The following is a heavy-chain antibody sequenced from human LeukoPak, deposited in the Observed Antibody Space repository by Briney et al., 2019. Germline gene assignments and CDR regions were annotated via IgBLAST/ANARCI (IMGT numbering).Heavy chain of an antibody. CDR2: ISYIGST. CDR3: ARDLVTVTKGFDI. J-gene: IGHJ3*02. D-gene: IGHD4-17*01. V-gene: IGHV4-59*11. CDR1: AYSYSSHY. Sequence: SETLSLTCACSAYSYSSHYWTWIRQPPGKELEWIGYISYIGSTNYNPSLKSRVTISIDTSKNQFSLKLRSVTAADTAVYYCARDLVTVTKGFDIWGQGTMVSVSS.